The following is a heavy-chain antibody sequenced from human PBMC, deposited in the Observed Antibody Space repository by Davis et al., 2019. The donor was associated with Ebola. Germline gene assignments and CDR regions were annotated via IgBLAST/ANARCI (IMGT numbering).Heavy chain of an antibody. Sequence: GESLKISCAASGFTFSSYSMNWVRQAPGKGLEWVSYISSSSSSTIYYADSVKGRFTISRDNAKKSLYLQMNRLRDEDTAVYYCVRDSVVGATTFWFDPWGQGTLVTVSS. D-gene: IGHD1-26*01. CDR3: VRDSVVGATTFWFDP. V-gene: IGHV3-48*02. CDR2: ISSSSSSTI. CDR1: GFTFSSYS. J-gene: IGHJ5*02.